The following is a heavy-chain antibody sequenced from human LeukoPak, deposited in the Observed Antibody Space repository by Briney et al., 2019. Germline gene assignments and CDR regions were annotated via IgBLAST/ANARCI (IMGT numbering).Heavy chain of an antibody. CDR3: ARVAAAGRVLDY. CDR1: GGSMRSHY. V-gene: IGHV4-59*11. Sequence: SETLSLTCTVSGGSMRSHYWSWIRQPPGKGLEWIGYIYYSGSTNYNPSLKSRVTISADTSKNQFSLKLSSVTAADTAVYYCARVAAAGRVLDYWGQGTLVTVSS. CDR2: IYYSGST. D-gene: IGHD6-13*01. J-gene: IGHJ4*02.